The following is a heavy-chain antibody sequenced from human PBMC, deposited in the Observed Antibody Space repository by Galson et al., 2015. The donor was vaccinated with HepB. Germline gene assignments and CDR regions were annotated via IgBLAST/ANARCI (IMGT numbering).Heavy chain of an antibody. CDR1: GYTFSVFY. D-gene: IGHD2-2*01. J-gene: IGHJ4*02. Sequence: SVKVSCKASGYTFSVFYIHWVRQAPGQGLEWMGWIVPHSGATTYTQKFQGRVTMTRDTSINTVYMELSGLGSDDAAVYYCARGVLPPVLDSWGQGTLVTVSS. CDR3: ARGVLPPVLDS. CDR2: IVPHSGAT. V-gene: IGHV1-2*02.